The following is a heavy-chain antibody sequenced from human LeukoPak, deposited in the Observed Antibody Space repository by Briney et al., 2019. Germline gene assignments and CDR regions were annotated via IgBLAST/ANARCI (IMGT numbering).Heavy chain of an antibody. CDR1: GFTFSGYD. CDR3: ARGGSFFVY. Sequence: GGSLRLSCAASGFTFSGYDMNWVRQAPGKGLEWVSYISSSGTTIYYADSVRGRFTIYRDNAKNSLYLQMNSLRAEDTAVYYCARGGSFFVYWGQGTLVTVSS. V-gene: IGHV3-48*03. J-gene: IGHJ4*02. D-gene: IGHD1-26*01. CDR2: ISSSGTTI.